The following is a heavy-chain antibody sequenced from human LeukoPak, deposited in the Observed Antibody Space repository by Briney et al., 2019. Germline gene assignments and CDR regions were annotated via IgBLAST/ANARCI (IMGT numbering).Heavy chain of an antibody. J-gene: IGHJ4*02. Sequence: GGSLRLSCTASGFTFSSYGMHWVRQAPGKGLEWVAFIRYDGSNKYYADSVKGRFTISRDNSKNTPYLQMNSLRAEDTAVYNCAKDFLGFLEWLPPDYWGQGTLVTVSS. CDR3: AKDFLGFLEWLPPDY. CDR1: GFTFSSYG. V-gene: IGHV3-30*02. D-gene: IGHD3-3*02. CDR2: IRYDGSNK.